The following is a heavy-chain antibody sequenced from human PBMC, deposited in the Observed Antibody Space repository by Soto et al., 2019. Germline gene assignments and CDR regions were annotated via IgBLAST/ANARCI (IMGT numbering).Heavy chain of an antibody. J-gene: IGHJ6*02. V-gene: IGHV4-31*03. Sequence: TLSLTSTDSSGSVSSGAYDWTWIRRRPRHLLEWIGYLFYRGRTYFSPSLKRGLSISLDASKHQCSLRLSSVTAADTAMYYCARRDHIAEAGYEYYGMDVWGQGTTVTGSS. CDR1: SGSVSSGAYD. CDR3: ARRDHIAEAGYEYYGMDV. CDR2: LFYRGRT. D-gene: IGHD6-19*01.